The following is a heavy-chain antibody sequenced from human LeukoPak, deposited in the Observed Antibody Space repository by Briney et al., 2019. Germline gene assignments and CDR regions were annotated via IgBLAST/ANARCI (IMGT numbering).Heavy chain of an antibody. D-gene: IGHD7-27*01. CDR2: IKQDGSEK. J-gene: IGHJ6*03. Sequence: PGGSLRLSCAASGFTFSSDWMSGVRQAPGKGLEWGANIKQDGSEKYYVDSVKGRFTISRANAKNSLYLQMNSLRAEDTAVYYCARRGPRNYYHYYMDVWGKGPTVTVSS. V-gene: IGHV3-7*01. CDR3: ARRGPRNYYHYYMDV. CDR1: GFTFSSDW.